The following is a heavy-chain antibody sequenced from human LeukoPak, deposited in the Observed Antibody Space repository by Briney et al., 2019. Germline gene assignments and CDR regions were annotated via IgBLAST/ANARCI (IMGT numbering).Heavy chain of an antibody. CDR2: IYTSGST. Sequence: SETLSLTCAVYGGSFSGYYWSWIRQPAGKGLEWIGRIYTSGSTNYNPSLKSRVTMSVDTSKNQFSLKLSSVTAADTAVCYCARDAIVGGSYFDYWGQGTLVTVSS. CDR1: GGSFSGYY. J-gene: IGHJ4*02. CDR3: ARDAIVGGSYFDY. D-gene: IGHD1-26*01. V-gene: IGHV4-4*07.